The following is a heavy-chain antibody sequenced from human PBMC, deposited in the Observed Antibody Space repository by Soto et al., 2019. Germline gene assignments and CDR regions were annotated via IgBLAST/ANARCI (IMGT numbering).Heavy chain of an antibody. J-gene: IGHJ6*02. CDR2: IYYSGST. Sequence: SETLSLTCTVSGGSISSGGYYWSWIRQHPGKGLEWIGYIYYSGSTYYNPSLKSRVTISVDTSKNQFSPKLSSVTAADTAVYYCARGDYAAYYYGMDVWGQGTTVTVSS. CDR3: ARGDYAAYYYGMDV. CDR1: GGSISSGGYY. V-gene: IGHV4-31*03. D-gene: IGHD4-17*01.